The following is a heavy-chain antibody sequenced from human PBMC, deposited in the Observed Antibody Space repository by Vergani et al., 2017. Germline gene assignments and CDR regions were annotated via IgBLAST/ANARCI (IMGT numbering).Heavy chain of an antibody. CDR3: ARHSTVEWLVKLGWIDP. Sequence: QLQLQESGPGLVKPSATLSLTCSVSGASIRSSNYYWGWIRQPPGKGLEWIASIYYSGSTYYNPSLKSRVTISVDTSKTQFSLKLSSVTAADTAVYFCARHSTVEWLVKLGWIDPWGKGILVTVPS. V-gene: IGHV4-39*01. D-gene: IGHD6-19*01. J-gene: IGHJ5*02. CDR1: GASIRSSNYY. CDR2: IYYSGST.